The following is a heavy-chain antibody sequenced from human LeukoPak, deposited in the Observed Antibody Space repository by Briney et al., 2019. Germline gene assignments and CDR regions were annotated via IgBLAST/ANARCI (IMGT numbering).Heavy chain of an antibody. CDR1: GFTFSSYA. CDR3: AKGLVINHPIFDY. J-gene: IGHJ4*02. Sequence: GGSLRLSCAASGFTFSSYAMSWVRQAPGKGLEWVSAISGSGGSTYYADSVKGRFTISRDNSKNTLYLQMNGLRAEDTAVYYRAKGLVINHPIFDYWGQGTLVTVSS. V-gene: IGHV3-23*01. CDR2: ISGSGGST. D-gene: IGHD3-9*01.